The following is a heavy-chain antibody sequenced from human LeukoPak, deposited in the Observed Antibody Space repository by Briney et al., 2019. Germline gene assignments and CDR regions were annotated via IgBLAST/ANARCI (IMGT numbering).Heavy chain of an antibody. J-gene: IGHJ4*02. CDR2: IYYSGST. V-gene: IGHV4-39*01. CDR3: ARRGSSGWYFDY. CDR1: GGYISNSSYH. Sequence: PSETLSLTCTVSGGYISNSSYHWGWIRQPPGKGLEWIGSIYYSGSTYYNPSLKSRVTISVDTSKNQFSLKLSSVTAADTAVYYCARRGSSGWYFDYWGQGTLVTVSS. D-gene: IGHD6-19*01.